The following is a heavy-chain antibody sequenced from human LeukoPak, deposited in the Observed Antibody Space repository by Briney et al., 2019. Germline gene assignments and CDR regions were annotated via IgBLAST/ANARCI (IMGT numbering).Heavy chain of an antibody. J-gene: IGHJ4*02. D-gene: IGHD4-23*01. Sequence: ASVKVSCKTFGYTFTNYYMHWVRQAPGQGLEWMGIINPSGSSTTYAQKFQGRVTMTRDTSTTTDFMELTRLRSEDTAVYYCARHDLGGNSPFDYWGQGTLVTVSS. V-gene: IGHV1-46*01. CDR1: GYTFTNYY. CDR3: ARHDLGGNSPFDY. CDR2: INPSGSST.